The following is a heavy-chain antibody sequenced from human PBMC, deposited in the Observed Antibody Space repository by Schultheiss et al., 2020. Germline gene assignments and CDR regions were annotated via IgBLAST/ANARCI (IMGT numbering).Heavy chain of an antibody. D-gene: IGHD6-13*01. J-gene: IGHJ5*02. CDR2: ISWNSDNM. CDR1: GFTFSSCD. CDR3: ARLPLIAAADKKYNWFDP. Sequence: GGSLRLSCAASGFTFSSCDMHCVRQATGKGLEWVSGISWNSDNMAYADSVRGRFTISRDNAKNSLYLQMNSLRAEDTAVYYCARLPLIAAADKKYNWFDPWGQGTLVTVSS. V-gene: IGHV3-9*01.